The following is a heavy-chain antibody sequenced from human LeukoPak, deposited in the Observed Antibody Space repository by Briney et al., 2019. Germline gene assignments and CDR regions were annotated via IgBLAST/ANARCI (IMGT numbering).Heavy chain of an antibody. CDR1: GGSISSSSYY. D-gene: IGHD2-2*01. J-gene: IGHJ4*02. Sequence: SETLSLTCTVSGGSISSSSYYWGWIRQPPGKGLEWIGSIYYSVSTYYNPSLKSRVTISVDTSKNQFSLKLSSVTAADTAVYYCARESGYCSNTSCLNGEFDYWGQGTLVTVSS. CDR2: IYYSVST. CDR3: ARESGYCSNTSCLNGEFDY. V-gene: IGHV4-39*07.